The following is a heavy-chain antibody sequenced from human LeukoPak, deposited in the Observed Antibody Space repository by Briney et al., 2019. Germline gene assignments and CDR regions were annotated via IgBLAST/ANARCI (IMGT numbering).Heavy chain of an antibody. CDR3: ASLPKGYYYYMDV. J-gene: IGHJ6*03. CDR2: INHSGST. V-gene: IGHV4-34*01. Sequence: PSETLSLTCAVYGGSFSGYYWSWIRQPPGKGLEWIGEINHSGSTNYNPSLKSRVTISVDTSKNQFSLKLSSVTAADTAVYYCASLPKGYYYYMDVWGEGTTVTVSS. CDR1: GGSFSGYY.